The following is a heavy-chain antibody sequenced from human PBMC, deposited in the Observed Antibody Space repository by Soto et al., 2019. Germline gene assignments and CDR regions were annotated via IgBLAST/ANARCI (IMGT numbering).Heavy chain of an antibody. D-gene: IGHD5-18*01. CDR3: ARIAGPEAGYGLDYYYYGMDV. V-gene: IGHV3-11*06. Sequence: GGSLRLSCAASGFTFSDYYMSWIRQAPGKGLEWVSYISSSSSYTNYADSVKGRFTISRDNAKNSLYLQMNSLRAEDTAVYYCARIAGPEAGYGLDYYYYGMDVWGQGTTVTVSS. CDR2: ISSSSSYT. J-gene: IGHJ6*02. CDR1: GFTFSDYY.